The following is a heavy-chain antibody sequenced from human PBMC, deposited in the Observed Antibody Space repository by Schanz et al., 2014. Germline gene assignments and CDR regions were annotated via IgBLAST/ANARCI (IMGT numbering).Heavy chain of an antibody. Sequence: QVKLVQSGSELKKPGASVKVSCKASGYTFTSYSMNWVRQAPGQGLEWIGWINTHTGNPTYAQGFTGRYVFSLDTSVSTAYLQISSLKADDTAVYYCSREDYLDSSGYSCGSWGQGTLVTVSS. J-gene: IGHJ5*02. D-gene: IGHD3-22*01. V-gene: IGHV7-4-1*02. CDR2: INTHTGNP. CDR1: GYTFTSYS. CDR3: SREDYLDSSGYSCGS.